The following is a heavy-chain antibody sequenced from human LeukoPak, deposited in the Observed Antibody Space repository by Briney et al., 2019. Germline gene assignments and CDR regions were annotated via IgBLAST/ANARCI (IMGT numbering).Heavy chain of an antibody. V-gene: IGHV3-30*18. Sequence: GTSLRLSCAASGFTFRSYGMHWVRQAPGRGLEWVAVISYDGSNEYYVVPVKGRFNISRDNSKNTLYLQMHSLRVEDTARYYCAKGGNDFYYGLDVWGQGTTVTVSS. CDR1: GFTFRSYG. CDR2: ISYDGSNE. CDR3: AKGGNDFYYGLDV. D-gene: IGHD1-1*01. J-gene: IGHJ6*02.